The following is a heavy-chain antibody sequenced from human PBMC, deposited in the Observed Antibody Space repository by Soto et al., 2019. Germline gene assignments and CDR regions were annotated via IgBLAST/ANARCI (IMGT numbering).Heavy chain of an antibody. CDR2: IRSKAYGGTT. V-gene: IGHV3-49*03. CDR1: GFTFGDYA. CDR3: TRVSRDYGDYYFDY. D-gene: IGHD4-17*01. Sequence: GGSLRLSCTASGFTFGDYAMSWFRQAPGKGLEWVGFIRSKAYGGTTEYAASVKGRFTISRDDSKSIAYLQMNSLKTEDTAVYYCTRVSRDYGDYYFDYWGQGTLVTVSS. J-gene: IGHJ4*02.